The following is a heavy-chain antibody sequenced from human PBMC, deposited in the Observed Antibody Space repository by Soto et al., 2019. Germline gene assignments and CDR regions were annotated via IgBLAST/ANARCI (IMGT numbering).Heavy chain of an antibody. CDR3: ARGGQYYYDSLYNWFDP. V-gene: IGHV3-11*05. CDR1: GFTFSIYY. D-gene: IGHD3-22*01. CDR2: ISSSSSYT. Sequence: PGGSLRLSCAASGFTFSIYYMSWILQAPGKGLEWVSYISSSSSYTNYADSVKGRFTISRDNAKNSLYLQMNSLRAEDTAVYYCARGGQYYYDSLYNWFDPWGQGTLVTVSS. J-gene: IGHJ5*02.